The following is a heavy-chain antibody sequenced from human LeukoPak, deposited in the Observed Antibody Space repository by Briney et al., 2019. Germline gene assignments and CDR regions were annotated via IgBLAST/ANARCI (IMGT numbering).Heavy chain of an antibody. V-gene: IGHV3-23*01. Sequence: GGSLRLSCAASGFTLSSSAMSWVRQAPGKGLEWVSAISNNGGYTYYADSVQGRFTISRDNSKSTLCLQMNSLRAEDTAVYYCAKQLGYCSNGSCYFPYWGQGTLVTVSS. CDR1: GFTLSSSA. J-gene: IGHJ4*02. CDR2: ISNNGGYT. D-gene: IGHD2-15*01. CDR3: AKQLGYCSNGSCYFPY.